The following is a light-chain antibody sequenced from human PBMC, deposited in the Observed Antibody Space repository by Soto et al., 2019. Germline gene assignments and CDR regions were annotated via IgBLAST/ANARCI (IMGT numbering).Light chain of an antibody. Sequence: EIVLTQSPGTLSLSPGERATLSCRASQSVGSRYLAWYQQKPGQAPRLLIYGASSRATGIPDRFSDSGSGTDFTLTVSRLEPEDFAVYYCQHYGRSPWTVGQGTKVEIK. CDR2: GAS. CDR1: QSVGSRY. J-gene: IGKJ1*01. CDR3: QHYGRSPWT. V-gene: IGKV3-20*01.